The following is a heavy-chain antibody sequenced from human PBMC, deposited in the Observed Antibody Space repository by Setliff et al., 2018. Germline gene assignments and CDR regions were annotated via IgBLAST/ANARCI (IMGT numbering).Heavy chain of an antibody. V-gene: IGHV1-18*01. CDR2: ISAYNGNT. CDR3: ALEYSNSSPTVYYYMDV. J-gene: IGHJ6*03. CDR1: GYTFSSYA. D-gene: IGHD6-6*01. Sequence: ASVKVSCKASGYTFSSYAMNWVRQAPGQGLEWMGWISAYNGNTNYAQKLQGRVTMTTDTSTSTAYMELSSLRSEDTAVYYCALEYSNSSPTVYYYMDVWGKGTTVTVSS.